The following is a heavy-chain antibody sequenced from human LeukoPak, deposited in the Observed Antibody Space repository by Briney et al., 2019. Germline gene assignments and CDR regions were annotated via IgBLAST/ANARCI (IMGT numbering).Heavy chain of an antibody. CDR1: GFTFSSYG. D-gene: IGHD3-10*01. J-gene: IGHJ4*02. CDR2: ISYDGSNK. CDR3: AKDHGPPITMVRGVDY. V-gene: IGHV3-30*18. Sequence: SGGSLRLSCAASGFTFSSYGMHWVRQAPGKGLDWVAVISYDGSNKYYADSVKGRFTISRDNSNNTLYLQMNSLRAEDTAIYYCAKDHGPPITMVRGVDYWGQGTLVTVSS.